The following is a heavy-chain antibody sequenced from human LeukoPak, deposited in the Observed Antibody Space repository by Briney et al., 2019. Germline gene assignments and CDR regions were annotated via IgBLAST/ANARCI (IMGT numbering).Heavy chain of an antibody. CDR1: GYTFTGYY. Sequence: ASVKVSCKASGYTFTGYYLHWVRQAPGQGLEWMGWINPNSGGTNYAQKFQGRVTMTRDTSISTAYMELRSLRSDDTAVYYCARERRLWFSDYWGQGTLVTVSS. J-gene: IGHJ4*02. CDR2: INPNSGGT. V-gene: IGHV1-2*02. CDR3: ARERRLWFSDY. D-gene: IGHD3-10*01.